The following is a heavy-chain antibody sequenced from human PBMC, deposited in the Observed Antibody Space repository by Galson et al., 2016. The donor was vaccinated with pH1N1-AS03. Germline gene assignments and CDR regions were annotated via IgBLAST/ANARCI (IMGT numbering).Heavy chain of an antibody. V-gene: IGHV6-1*01. J-gene: IGHJ4*02. D-gene: IGHD3-10*01. CDR3: ARGKNSGFDY. CDR1: GDSVSGSRGVA. Sequence: CAISGDSVSGSRGVAWNWIRQSPSRGLEWLGRTFYWSKWSNDYAESVKSRITIDTDKSNNQFSLHLNSVTHGHTAIYFCARGKNSGFDYWGQGTPVTVSS. CDR2: TFYWSKWSN.